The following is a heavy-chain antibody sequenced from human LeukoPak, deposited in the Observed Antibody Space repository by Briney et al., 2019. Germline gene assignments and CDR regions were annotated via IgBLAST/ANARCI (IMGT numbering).Heavy chain of an antibody. CDR1: GFTFSSYW. Sequence: GSLRLSCAASGFTFSSYWMHWVRQAPGKGLVWVSRISSDGSSTTYADSVKGRFTISRDNAKNTLYLQMNSLRVEDTAVYYCAREWVTILGGIYYYYGMDVWGQGTTVTVPS. CDR2: ISSDGSST. J-gene: IGHJ6*02. CDR3: AREWVTILGGIYYYYGMDV. D-gene: IGHD3-3*01. V-gene: IGHV3-74*01.